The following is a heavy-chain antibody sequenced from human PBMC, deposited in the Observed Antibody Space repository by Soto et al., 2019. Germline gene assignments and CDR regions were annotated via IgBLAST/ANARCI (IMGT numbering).Heavy chain of an antibody. V-gene: IGHV4-61*01. Sequence: QVQLQESGPGLVKPSETLSLTCTVSGGSVSSGNYYWSWIRQPPGKGLEWIGYFYYTGSTNYNPSLKSRVTISIDASKNQCSPRLSSVTAADTAVYYCARSMHYSDGSNYSPFDYWGQGTLVTVSS. J-gene: IGHJ4*02. D-gene: IGHD3-22*01. CDR2: FYYTGST. CDR1: GGSVSSGNYY. CDR3: ARSMHYSDGSNYSPFDY.